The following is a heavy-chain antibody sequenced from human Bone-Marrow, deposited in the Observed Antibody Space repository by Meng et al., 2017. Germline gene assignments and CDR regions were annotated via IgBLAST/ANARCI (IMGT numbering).Heavy chain of an antibody. CDR1: GFTFSSYA. CDR2: ISGSGGST. D-gene: IGHD2-2*01. Sequence: GGSLRLSCAASGFTFSSYAMSWVRQAPGKGLEWVSAISGSGGSTYYADSVKGRFTISRDNAKNTVYLHMNSLRAEDTGVYYCARVGCSSTSCYGEFDYWGQGTLVTVSS. J-gene: IGHJ4*02. CDR3: ARVGCSSTSCYGEFDY. V-gene: IGHV3-23*01.